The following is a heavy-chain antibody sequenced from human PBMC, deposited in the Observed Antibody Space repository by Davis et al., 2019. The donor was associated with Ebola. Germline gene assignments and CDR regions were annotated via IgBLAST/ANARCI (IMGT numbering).Heavy chain of an antibody. CDR1: ALPFSAYF. D-gene: IGHD1/OR15-1a*01. V-gene: IGHV3-72*01. J-gene: IGHJ4*02. CDR2: SRNQENHYNT. CDR3: VTENWYRFES. Sequence: GGSLRLSCGVSALPFSAYFMDWVRLTPGTGLEWVGLSRNQENHYNTEYAASVRGRFTISRDDSKKSMYLQMNSLRTEDTAVYYCVTENWYRFESWGQGTLVTVSS.